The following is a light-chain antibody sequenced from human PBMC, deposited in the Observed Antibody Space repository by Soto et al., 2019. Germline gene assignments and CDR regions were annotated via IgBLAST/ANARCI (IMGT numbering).Light chain of an antibody. CDR2: DVS. J-gene: IGLJ1*01. Sequence: QSALTQPASVSGSPGQSITISYTGTSSDVGSYNLVSWYQQHPGKAPKLMIYDVSKRPSGVSNRFSGSKSGNTASLTISGLQAADEADYYCCSYAGSYTYVFGTGTKVTVL. CDR3: CSYAGSYTYV. V-gene: IGLV2-23*02. CDR1: SSDVGSYNL.